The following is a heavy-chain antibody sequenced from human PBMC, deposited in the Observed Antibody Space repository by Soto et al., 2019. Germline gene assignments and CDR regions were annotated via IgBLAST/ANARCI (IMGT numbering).Heavy chain of an antibody. Sequence: QVQLVQSGAEVKKPGASVKVSCKASGYTFTSYAMHWVRQAPGQRLEWMGWINAGNGNTKYSQKFQGRVTITRDTSASTAYMELSSLRSEDPALYYCARGPPRYSYGSRWDWFGPWGQGTLVTVSS. CDR1: GYTFTSYA. CDR3: ARGPPRYSYGSRWDWFGP. CDR2: INAGNGNT. J-gene: IGHJ5*02. D-gene: IGHD5-18*01. V-gene: IGHV1-3*01.